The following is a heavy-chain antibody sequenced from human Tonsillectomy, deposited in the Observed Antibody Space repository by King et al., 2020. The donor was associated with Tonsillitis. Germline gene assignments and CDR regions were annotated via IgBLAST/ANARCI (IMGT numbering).Heavy chain of an antibody. J-gene: IGHJ4*02. Sequence: VQLVESGGDLVQPGGSLRLSCAASGFTFSSHSMNWVRQAPGKGLEWVSYISDNSNTIYYTDSVRGRFTISRDNAKNSLYLQMNSLRAEDTAVYYCARGDLVAASRFDYWGQGTLVTVSS. D-gene: IGHD2-15*01. CDR2: ISDNSNTI. CDR3: ARGDLVAASRFDY. V-gene: IGHV3-48*01. CDR1: GFTFSSHS.